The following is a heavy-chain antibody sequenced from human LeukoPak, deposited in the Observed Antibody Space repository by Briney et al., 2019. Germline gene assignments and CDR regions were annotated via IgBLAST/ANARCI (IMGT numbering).Heavy chain of an antibody. Sequence: PGGSLRLSCAASGFSFSSYAMSWVRQAPGKGLEWVSAISGSGGSTYYADSVKGRFTISRDNSKNTLYLQMNSLRAEDTAVYYCAKKGDILTGYCPYFDYWGQGTLVTVSS. CDR2: ISGSGGST. D-gene: IGHD3-9*01. CDR3: AKKGDILTGYCPYFDY. J-gene: IGHJ4*02. V-gene: IGHV3-23*01. CDR1: GFSFSSYA.